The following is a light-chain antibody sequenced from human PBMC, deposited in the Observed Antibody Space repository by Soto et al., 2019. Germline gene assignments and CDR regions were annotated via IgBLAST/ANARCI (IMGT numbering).Light chain of an antibody. Sequence: QSALTQPPSASGSPGQSVTISCTGTSSDVGGYNYVSWYQQNPGKVPKLMIYEVNKRPSGVPDRFAGTMSGNTASLTVSGLQADDEADYYCTSYAGGNNVVGTGTKVTVL. J-gene: IGLJ1*01. V-gene: IGLV2-8*01. CDR1: SSDVGGYNY. CDR2: EVN. CDR3: TSYAGGNNV.